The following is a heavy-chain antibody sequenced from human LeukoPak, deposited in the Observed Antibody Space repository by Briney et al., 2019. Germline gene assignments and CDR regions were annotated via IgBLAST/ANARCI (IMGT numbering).Heavy chain of an antibody. CDR2: ISSSSSYT. CDR3: ARDTSGSTNWFDP. V-gene: IGHV3-11*05. D-gene: IGHD3-22*01. J-gene: IGHJ5*02. CDR1: GFTFSDYY. Sequence: GGSLRLSCAASGFTFSDYYMSWIRQAPGKGLEWVSYISSSSSYTNYADSVKGRFTISRDNAKNSLYLQMSSLRAEDTAVYYCARDTSGSTNWFDPWGQGTLVTVSS.